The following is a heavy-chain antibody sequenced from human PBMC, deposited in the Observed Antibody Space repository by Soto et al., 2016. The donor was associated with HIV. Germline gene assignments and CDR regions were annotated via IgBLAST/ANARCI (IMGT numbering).Heavy chain of an antibody. V-gene: IGHV1-2*02. CDR3: GRESYTVTGGVVSRSYWFDM. CDR2: VALPGGGT. CDR1: GGTLSRHV. J-gene: IGHJ4*01. Sequence: QVQLVQSGAEVKKPGSSVKVSCTASGGTLSRHVVTWVRQAPGQGLQSLGWVALPGGGTAYGHNFQGRVTMTRDVYTKTAFMELARLTPDDTAIYFCGRESYTVTGGVVSRSYWFDMWGQGTLIVVSS. D-gene: IGHD4-17*01.